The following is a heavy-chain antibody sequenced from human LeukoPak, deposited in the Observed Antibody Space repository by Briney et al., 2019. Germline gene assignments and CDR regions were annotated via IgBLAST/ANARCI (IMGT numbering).Heavy chain of an antibody. D-gene: IGHD3-16*01. CDR2: ISSSGSTI. Sequence: PGGSLRLSCAASGFTFSSYEMNWVRQAPGEGLEWVSYISSSGSTIYYADSVKGRFTISRDNAKNSLYLQMNSLRVEDTAVYYCAILRGGTVASFEYWGQGTLVTVSS. V-gene: IGHV3-48*03. CDR1: GFTFSSYE. CDR3: AILRGGTVASFEY. J-gene: IGHJ4*02.